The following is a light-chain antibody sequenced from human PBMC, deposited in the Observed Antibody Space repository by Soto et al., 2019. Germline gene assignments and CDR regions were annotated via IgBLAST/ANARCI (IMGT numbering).Light chain of an antibody. J-gene: IGKJ1*01. Sequence: IVMTQSPATLSLSPGEKATLSCRASQSISNNFAWFQQKPGQVPRLLIYGASNRATGVSARFSGSGSGTEFTLTISSLQSEDFAVSYCLKYHHWWTFGQGTK. CDR1: QSISNN. V-gene: IGKV3-15*01. CDR3: LKYHHWWT. CDR2: GAS.